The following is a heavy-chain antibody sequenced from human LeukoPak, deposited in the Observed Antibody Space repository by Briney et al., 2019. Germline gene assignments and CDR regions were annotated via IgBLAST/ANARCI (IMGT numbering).Heavy chain of an antibody. Sequence: GGSLRLSCAASGFTFSSYCMSWVRQAPGKGLEWVANIKQDGSEKYYVDSVKGRFTISRDNAKNSLYLQMNSLRAEDTAVYYCARKRGYYYGSGSYYLFDYWGQGTLVTVSS. V-gene: IGHV3-7*01. CDR1: GFTFSSYC. D-gene: IGHD3-10*01. CDR3: ARKRGYYYGSGSYYLFDY. J-gene: IGHJ4*02. CDR2: IKQDGSEK.